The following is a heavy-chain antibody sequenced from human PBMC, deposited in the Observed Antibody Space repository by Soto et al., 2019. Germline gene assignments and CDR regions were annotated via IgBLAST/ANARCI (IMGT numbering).Heavy chain of an antibody. Sequence: GGSLRLSCTASGVTIAGQWMHWVRQAPGKGPVWISRIKSDGTSTSYADSVKGRVTISRDNTKNTLYLQMNSLRLEDTAVYYCARSDWFDPWGQGALVTVS. CDR2: IKSDGTST. CDR3: ARSDWFDP. V-gene: IGHV3-74*01. J-gene: IGHJ5*02. CDR1: GVTIAGQW.